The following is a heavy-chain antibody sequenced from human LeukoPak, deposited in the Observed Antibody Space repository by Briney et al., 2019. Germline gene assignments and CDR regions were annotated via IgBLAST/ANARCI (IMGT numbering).Heavy chain of an antibody. J-gene: IGHJ6*03. CDR3: ARETTRDRFMDV. V-gene: IGHV4-4*07. CDR1: GGSFTIYY. CDR2: IYTSGST. D-gene: IGHD4-17*01. Sequence: PSETLSLTCTVSGGSFTIYYWSWIRQPAGKGLEWIGRIYTSGSTNYNPSLKSRVTMSVDTSNNQFSLKVTSVTDADTAVYYCARETTRDRFMDVWGKGTTVTVSS.